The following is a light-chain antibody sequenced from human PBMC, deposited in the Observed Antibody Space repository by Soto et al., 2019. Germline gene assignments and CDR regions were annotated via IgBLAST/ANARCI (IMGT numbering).Light chain of an antibody. Sequence: QSVLTQPPSVSAAPGQTVTISCSGGISNIGNNYVSWYQQVPGTAPKLLIKDNDKRPSEIPDRFSGSKSGTSATLDITGLQTGDEANYYCGTCDSSLSAVVFGGGTKLTVL. V-gene: IGLV1-51*01. CDR1: ISNIGNNY. J-gene: IGLJ2*01. CDR3: GTCDSSLSAVV. CDR2: DND.